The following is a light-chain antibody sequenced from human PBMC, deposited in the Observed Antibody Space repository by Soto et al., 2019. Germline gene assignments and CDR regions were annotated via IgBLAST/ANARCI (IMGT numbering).Light chain of an antibody. V-gene: IGKV3-20*01. CDR3: QQYGSSPVT. CDR1: QSVSSSY. Sequence: EIVFTQSPFTLWLSRWEIASLSCRVSQSVSSSYLAWYQQKPGQAPRLLIYGASSRATGIPDRFSGSGSGTDFTLTISRLEPEDFAVYYCQQYGSSPVTFGQGTRLEI. CDR2: GAS. J-gene: IGKJ5*01.